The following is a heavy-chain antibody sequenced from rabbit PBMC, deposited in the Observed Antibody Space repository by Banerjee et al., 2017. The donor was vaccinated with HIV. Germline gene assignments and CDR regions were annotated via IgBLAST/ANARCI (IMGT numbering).Heavy chain of an antibody. CDR3: ARTFSSDFDF. Sequence: SAFSFSNKYVMCWVRQAPGKGLEWIACINTISGDTVYATWAKGRFTISKASWTTVTLQMTSLTAADTASYFCARTFSSDFDFWGPGTLVTVS. CDR2: INTISGDT. CDR1: AFSFSNKYV. V-gene: IGHV1S40*01. J-gene: IGHJ4*01. D-gene: IGHD1-1*01.